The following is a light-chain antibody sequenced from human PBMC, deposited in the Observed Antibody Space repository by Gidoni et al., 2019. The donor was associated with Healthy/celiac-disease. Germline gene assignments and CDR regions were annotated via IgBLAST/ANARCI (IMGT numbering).Light chain of an antibody. CDR1: SSDVGDYTY. Sequence: HSALPQPASASGTPGQSITISCTRTSSDVGDYTYVSLYQQHPGKAPKLMCYDVSNRPSSCSNRVSGSKSGNTASLTISGLQAEDEADYYCSSYTIISSYVFGTGTKVTVL. CDR2: DVS. CDR3: SSYTIISSYV. V-gene: IGLV2-14*01. J-gene: IGLJ1*01.